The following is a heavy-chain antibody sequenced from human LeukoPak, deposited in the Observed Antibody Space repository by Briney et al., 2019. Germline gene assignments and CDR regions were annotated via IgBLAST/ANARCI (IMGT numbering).Heavy chain of an antibody. J-gene: IGHJ6*03. V-gene: IGHV3-21*01. CDR2: ISSSSSYI. CDR1: GFTVSSNE. D-gene: IGHD3-3*01. CDR3: AKTSLSDASGQYYYMDV. Sequence: PGGSLRLSCAASGFTVSSNEMSWVRQAPGKGLEWVSSISSSSSYIYYADSVKGRFTISRDNSQNTVSLQVNNLRTDDTALYYCAKTSLSDASGQYYYMDVWGKGTTVTVSS.